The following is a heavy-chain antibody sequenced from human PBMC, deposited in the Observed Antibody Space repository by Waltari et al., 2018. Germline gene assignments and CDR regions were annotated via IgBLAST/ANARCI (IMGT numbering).Heavy chain of an antibody. Sequence: QVQLVQSGAEVKKPGASVRVSCKASGYTFTNYGINWVRQATGQGLEWMGWMNPSSGNTGYAQKFQGRVTITRDTSISTAYMELSSLRSEDTAVYYCARMYYHDRSEINWFDPWGQGTLVTVSS. CDR1: GYTFTNYG. CDR2: MNPSSGNT. D-gene: IGHD3-22*01. J-gene: IGHJ5*02. CDR3: ARMYYHDRSEINWFDP. V-gene: IGHV1-8*03.